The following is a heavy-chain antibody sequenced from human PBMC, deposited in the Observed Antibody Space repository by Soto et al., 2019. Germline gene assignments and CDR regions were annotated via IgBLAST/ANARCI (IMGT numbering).Heavy chain of an antibody. Sequence: SETLSLTCAVSSGSISSNWWSWVRQPPGKGLEWIGDIYHSGITNYNPSLKSRVTISVDTSKNQFSLKLSSVTAADTAVYYCSGEVVVPAAMYRAFDIWGQGTMVTVSS. CDR1: SGSISSNW. V-gene: IGHV4-4*02. J-gene: IGHJ3*02. D-gene: IGHD2-2*01. CDR3: SGEVVVPAAMYRAFDI. CDR2: IYHSGIT.